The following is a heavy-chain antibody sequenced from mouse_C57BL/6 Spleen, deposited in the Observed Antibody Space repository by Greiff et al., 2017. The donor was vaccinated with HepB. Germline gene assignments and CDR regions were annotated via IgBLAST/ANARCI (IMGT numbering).Heavy chain of an antibody. CDR2: ISYDGSS. CDR3: ARGGTTEGDY. J-gene: IGHJ2*01. Sequence: EVHLVESGPGLVKPSQSLSLTCSVTGYSITSGYYWNWIRQFPGNKLEWMGYISYDGSSNYNPSLKNRISITRDTSKNQFFLKLNSVTTEDTATYYCARGGTTEGDYWGQGTTLTVSS. CDR1: GYSITSGYY. D-gene: IGHD1-1*01. V-gene: IGHV3-6*01.